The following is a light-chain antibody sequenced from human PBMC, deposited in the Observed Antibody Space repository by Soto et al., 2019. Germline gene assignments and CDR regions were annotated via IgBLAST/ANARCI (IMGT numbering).Light chain of an antibody. CDR2: EVI. CDR1: STDANDYNY. Sequence: QSALTQPPSASGSPGQSVTISCTGASTDANDYNYVSWYQQYPGKAPKLIIYEVIRRPSGVPDRFSGSKTGNTASLTVSGLQAEYEANYYCSSYVGDNNVVFGGGTKLTVL. J-gene: IGLJ2*01. V-gene: IGLV2-8*01. CDR3: SSYVGDNNVV.